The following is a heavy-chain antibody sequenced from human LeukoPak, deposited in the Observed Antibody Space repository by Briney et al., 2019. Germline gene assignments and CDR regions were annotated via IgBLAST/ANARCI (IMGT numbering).Heavy chain of an antibody. CDR2: IMPLFGTE. D-gene: IGHD4-17*01. Sequence: SSVKVSRQTSGCTFNNSAISWLRQAPGQGLEWLGGIMPLFGTEGYAQKFQGRVTITKDESTRTVYLELTSLTSDDTAVYYCAKDVHGDYGSGWFDPWGQGTLVSVSS. CDR1: GCTFNNSA. CDR3: AKDVHGDYGSGWFDP. V-gene: IGHV1-69*05. J-gene: IGHJ5*02.